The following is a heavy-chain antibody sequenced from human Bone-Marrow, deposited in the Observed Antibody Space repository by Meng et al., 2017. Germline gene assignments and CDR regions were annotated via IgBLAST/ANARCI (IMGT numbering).Heavy chain of an antibody. Sequence: QVQSVQLGAGVKNPCALMTLSCKPSGSNFPHPWLPRVRRAPGQGLEWMGRIDPKSGDTHYAQRFQGRVTMTGDTSISTAYMELSGLRSDDTAMYYCARDEDISAAGKLFGDYWGQGTLVTVSS. CDR1: GSNFPHPW. V-gene: IGHV1-2*06. CDR3: ARDEDISAAGKLFGDY. J-gene: IGHJ4*02. D-gene: IGHD6-13*01. CDR2: IDPKSGDT.